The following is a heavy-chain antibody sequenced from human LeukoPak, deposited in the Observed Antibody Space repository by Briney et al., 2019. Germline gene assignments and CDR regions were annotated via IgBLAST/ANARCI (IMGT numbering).Heavy chain of an antibody. CDR3: AKDLAERVLMVYAVDY. CDR1: GFTFSSYS. J-gene: IGHJ4*02. CDR2: ISSSSSYI. Sequence: GGSLRLSCAASGFTFSSYSMNWVRQAPGKGLEWVSSISSSSSYIYYADSVKGRFTISRDNSKNTLYLQMNSLRAEDTAVYYCAKDLAERVLMVYAVDYWGQGTLVTVSS. D-gene: IGHD2-8*01. V-gene: IGHV3-21*01.